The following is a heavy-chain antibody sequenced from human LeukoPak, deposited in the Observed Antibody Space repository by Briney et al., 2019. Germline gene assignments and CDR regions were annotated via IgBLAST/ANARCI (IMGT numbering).Heavy chain of an antibody. CDR1: GGTFSSYA. D-gene: IGHD2-15*01. CDR3: ATSVMVVNNWFDP. Sequence: GASVKVSCKASGGTFSSYAISWVRQAPGQGLEWMGGIIPIFGSANYAQQFQGRVTITADESTSTAYMELSSLRSDDTAIYYCATSVMVVNNWFDPWGQGTLVTVSS. J-gene: IGHJ5*02. CDR2: IIPIFGSA. V-gene: IGHV1-69*13.